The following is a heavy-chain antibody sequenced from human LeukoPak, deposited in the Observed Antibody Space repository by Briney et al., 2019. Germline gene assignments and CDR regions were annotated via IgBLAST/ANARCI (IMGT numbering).Heavy chain of an antibody. CDR2: INHSGST. D-gene: IGHD3-10*01. CDR3: ARRYYGSGSYFRGAFDI. V-gene: IGHV4-34*01. Sequence: SETLSLTCAVYGGSFSGYYWSWIRQPPGKGLEWIGEINHSGSTNYNPSLKSRVTISVDTSKNQFSLKLSSVTAADTAVHYCARRYYGSGSYFRGAFDIWGQGTMVTVSS. J-gene: IGHJ3*02. CDR1: GGSFSGYY.